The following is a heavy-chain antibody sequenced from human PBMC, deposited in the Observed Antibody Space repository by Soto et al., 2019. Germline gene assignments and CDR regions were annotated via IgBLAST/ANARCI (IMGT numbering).Heavy chain of an antibody. Sequence: AGVKVACKASGYTFTCYYMHWVRQAPGQGLEWMGWINPHSGGTNYAQKFQGCVTMTRDTSISTAYMELSRLRSDDTAVYYCARYYDSSGYIAPHFDYWGQGTLVTVPS. CDR2: INPHSGGT. CDR1: GYTFTCYY. V-gene: IGHV1-2*04. J-gene: IGHJ4*02. D-gene: IGHD3-22*01. CDR3: ARYYDSSGYIAPHFDY.